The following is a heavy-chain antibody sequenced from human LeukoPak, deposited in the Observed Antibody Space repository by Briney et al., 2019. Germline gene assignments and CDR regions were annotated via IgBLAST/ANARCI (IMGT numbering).Heavy chain of an antibody. Sequence: GGSLRLSCAASGFTFSSYSMNWVRQAPGKGLEWVSSISSSSSNIYYADSVKGRFTISRDSAKNSLYLQMNSLRAEDTAVYYCARDYDFWSGSYTHYYYGMDVWGQGTTVTVSS. J-gene: IGHJ6*02. CDR3: ARDYDFWSGSYTHYYYGMDV. D-gene: IGHD3-3*01. CDR1: GFTFSSYS. CDR2: ISSSSSNI. V-gene: IGHV3-21*01.